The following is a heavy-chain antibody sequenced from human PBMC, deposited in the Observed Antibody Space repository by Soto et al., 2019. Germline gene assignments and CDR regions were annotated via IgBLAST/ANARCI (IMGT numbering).Heavy chain of an antibody. J-gene: IGHJ6*02. V-gene: IGHV3-23*01. CDR1: GFTFSSYA. Sequence: EVQLLESGGGLVQPGGSLRLSCAASGFTFSSYAMSWVRQAPGKGLEWVSAISGSGGSTYYADSVKGRFTISRDNSKNTLYLKMNSLRAEDTAVYYCAKYPDGYYYYGMDVWGQGTTVTVSS. CDR2: ISGSGGST. CDR3: AKYPDGYYYYGMDV.